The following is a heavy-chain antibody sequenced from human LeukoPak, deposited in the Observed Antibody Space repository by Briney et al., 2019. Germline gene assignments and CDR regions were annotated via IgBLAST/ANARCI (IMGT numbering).Heavy chain of an antibody. CDR2: IYSGGNT. Sequence: GGSLRLSRAGPGFTLRSKYMSLVPQAPGEGVEWVSVIYSGGNTYYADSVKGRFTISRDNSKNTLYLQMNSLRAEDTAVYFCAKPARTDYADYWGQGTLVTVAS. V-gene: IGHV3-53*01. J-gene: IGHJ4*02. CDR3: AKPARTDYADY. CDR1: GFTLRSKY. D-gene: IGHD1-14*01.